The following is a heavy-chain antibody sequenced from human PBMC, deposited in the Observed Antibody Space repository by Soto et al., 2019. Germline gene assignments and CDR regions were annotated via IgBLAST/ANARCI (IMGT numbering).Heavy chain of an antibody. CDR1: GYTFTTYW. CDR3: VCHGQDYGDRASDY. CDR2: IDPSDSYT. D-gene: IGHD2-21*02. V-gene: IGHV5-10-1*01. Sequence: PGESLKIYCLGSGYTFTTYWITWVRQMPGRGLEWMGRIDPSDSYTNYSPSFQGHVTISADKSTNTAYLEWRSLKASDSAIYYCVCHGQDYGDRASDYWGKGTPVPVSS. J-gene: IGHJ4*02.